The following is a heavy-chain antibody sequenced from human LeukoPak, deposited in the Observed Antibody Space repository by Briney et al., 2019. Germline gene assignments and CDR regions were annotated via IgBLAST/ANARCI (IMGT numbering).Heavy chain of an antibody. CDR2: IYYSGST. D-gene: IGHD6-19*01. J-gene: IGHJ4*02. CDR3: AKDGNGWSREI. CDR1: GGSISSGDYY. Sequence: PSETLSLTCTVSGGSISSGDYYWSWIRQPPGKGLEWIGYIYYSGSTYYNPSLKSRVTISVDTSKNQFSLRLSSVTAADTAVYYCAKDGNGWSREIWGQGTLVTVSS. V-gene: IGHV4-30-4*01.